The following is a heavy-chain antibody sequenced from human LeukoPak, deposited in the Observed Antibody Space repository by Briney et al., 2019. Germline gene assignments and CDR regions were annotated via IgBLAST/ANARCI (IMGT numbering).Heavy chain of an antibody. D-gene: IGHD6-25*01. CDR2: INHSGST. J-gene: IGHJ4*02. Sequence: SETLSLTCAVYGGSFSGYYWSWIRQPPGKGLEWIGEINHSGSTNYNPSLKSRVTMSVDTSKNQFSLKLSSVTAADTAVYYCARDGKSGVDYWGQGTLVTVSS. CDR3: ARDGKSGVDY. V-gene: IGHV4-34*01. CDR1: GGSFSGYY.